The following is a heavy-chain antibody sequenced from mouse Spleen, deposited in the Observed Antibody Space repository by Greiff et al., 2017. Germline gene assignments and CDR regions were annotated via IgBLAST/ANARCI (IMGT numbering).Heavy chain of an antibody. V-gene: IGHV1-26*01. J-gene: IGHJ4*01. CDR2: INPNNGGT. Sequence: VQLQQSGPELVKPGASVKISCKASGYTFTDYYMNWVKQSHGKSLEWIGDINPNNGGTSYNQKFKGKATLTVDKSSSTAYMELRSLTSEDSAVYYCARVGLRGDYYAMDYWGQGTSVTVSS. D-gene: IGHD3-1*01. CDR1: GYTFTDYY. CDR3: ARVGLRGDYYAMDY.